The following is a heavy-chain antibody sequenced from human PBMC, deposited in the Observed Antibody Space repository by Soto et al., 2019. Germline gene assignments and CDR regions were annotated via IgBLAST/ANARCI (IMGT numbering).Heavy chain of an antibody. Sequence: GASLMVSGTASGYPFIDYAMHWVRQAPGQRLEWMGWISPDNGYTKYSQKFQGRVTITRDTSASTAYMEVSSLRSEDTAVYYCATNHVCDLGYWGQGALVTVSS. CDR1: GYPFIDYA. CDR2: ISPDNGYT. D-gene: IGHD2-21*01. CDR3: ATNHVCDLGY. J-gene: IGHJ4*02. V-gene: IGHV1-3*01.